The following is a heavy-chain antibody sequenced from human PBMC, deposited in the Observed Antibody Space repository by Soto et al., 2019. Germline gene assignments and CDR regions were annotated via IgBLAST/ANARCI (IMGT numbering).Heavy chain of an antibody. D-gene: IGHD6-13*01. Sequence: GGSVRLSFAAAEFVFVGDGRHWVRQAPGKGLEWVAGITYNSSSKDYADSVKGRFTISRDNSKNTLYLQMNSLRAEDTAVYYCAKDSAAAGFLVDYWGQGTLVTVSS. CDR3: AKDSAAAGFLVDY. CDR1: EFVFVGDG. J-gene: IGHJ4*02. CDR2: ITYNSSSK. V-gene: IGHV3-30*18.